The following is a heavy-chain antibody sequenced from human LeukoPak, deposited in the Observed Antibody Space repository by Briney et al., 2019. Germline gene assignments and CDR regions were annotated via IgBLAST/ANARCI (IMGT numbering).Heavy chain of an antibody. CDR1: GGSVSSTTYF. CDR3: AREHYYDSNNAFHI. D-gene: IGHD3-22*01. Sequence: SETLSLTCTVSGGSVSSTTYFWSWIRQPPGKGLEWIGEINRSGSTNYKTSLKSRVTISVDTSKNQFSLKLTSVTAADTAVYHCAREHYYDSNNAFHIWGQGTMVTVSS. CDR2: INRSGST. J-gene: IGHJ3*02. V-gene: IGHV4-39*07.